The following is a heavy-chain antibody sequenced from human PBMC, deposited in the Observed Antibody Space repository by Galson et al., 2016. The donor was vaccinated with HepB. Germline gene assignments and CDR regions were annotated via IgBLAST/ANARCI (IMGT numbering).Heavy chain of an antibody. D-gene: IGHD3-10*01. CDR3: ATGRLVLPWFRDFPTDDVKTVPDAFDI. J-gene: IGHJ3*02. Sequence: SVKVSCKVSGYTLTDLSMHWVRQAPGKGLEWMGGFDPEDGETIYAQKFQGRFTMTTDTSTDTAYMDLSSLKSEDTAVYYCATGRLVLPWFRDFPTDDVKTVPDAFDIWGQVTMVTVSS. CDR1: GYTLTDLS. CDR2: FDPEDGET. V-gene: IGHV1-24*01.